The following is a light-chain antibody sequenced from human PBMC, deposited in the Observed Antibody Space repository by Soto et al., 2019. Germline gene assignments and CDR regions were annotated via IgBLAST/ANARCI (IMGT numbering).Light chain of an antibody. J-gene: IGLJ1*01. CDR2: GNN. CDR1: SSNIGAGYD. Sequence: QLVLTQPPSVSGAPGQRVTISCTGSSSNIGAGYDVHWYQQLPGTAPKLLIYGNNNRPSGVPDRFSGSKSGTSASLAITGHQAEYEADYYCQSYDSSLISYVFGTGTKVTVL. V-gene: IGLV1-40*01. CDR3: QSYDSSLISYV.